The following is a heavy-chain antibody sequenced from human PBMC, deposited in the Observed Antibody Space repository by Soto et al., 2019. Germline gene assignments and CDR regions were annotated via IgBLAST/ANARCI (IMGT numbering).Heavy chain of an antibody. D-gene: IGHD3-22*01. V-gene: IGHV3-23*01. CDR3: AKCLYVDYYDSSGYLLDY. CDR1: GFTFSSYA. J-gene: IGHJ4*02. CDR2: ISGSGGST. Sequence: GGSLRLSCAASGFTFSSYAMSWVRQSPGKGLEWVSAISGSGGSTYYADSVKGRFTISRDNSKNTLYLQMNSLRAEDTAVYYCAKCLYVDYYDSSGYLLDYWGQGTLVTVSS.